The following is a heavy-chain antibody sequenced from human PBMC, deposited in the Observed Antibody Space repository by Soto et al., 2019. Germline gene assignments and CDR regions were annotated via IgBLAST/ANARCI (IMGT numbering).Heavy chain of an antibody. CDR2: INHSGST. J-gene: IGHJ4*02. V-gene: IGHV4-34*01. D-gene: IGHD6-6*01. CDR1: GGSFSGYY. CDR3: AGYSSSSPFDY. Sequence: QVQLQQWGAGLLKPSETLSLTCAVYGGSFSGYYWSWIRQPPGKGLEWIGEINHSGSTNYNPSLKSRVTTSVDTSKNQFSLKLSSVTAADTAVYSCAGYSSSSPFDYWGQGTLVTVSS.